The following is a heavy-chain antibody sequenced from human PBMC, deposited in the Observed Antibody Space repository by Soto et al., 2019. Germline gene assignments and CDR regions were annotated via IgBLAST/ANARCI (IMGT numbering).Heavy chain of an antibody. D-gene: IGHD2-21*02. CDR3: ARGRAYCGGDCYSYFDY. Sequence: SETLSLTCAVYGGSFSGYYWSRIRQPPGKGLEWIGEINHSGSTNYNPSLKSRVTISVDTSKNQFSLKLSSVTAADTAVYYCARGRAYCGGDCYSYFDYWGQGTLVTVSS. J-gene: IGHJ4*02. CDR2: INHSGST. CDR1: GGSFSGYY. V-gene: IGHV4-34*01.